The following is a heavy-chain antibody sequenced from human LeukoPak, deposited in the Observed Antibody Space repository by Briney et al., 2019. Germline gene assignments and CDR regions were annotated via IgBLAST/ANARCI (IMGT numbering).Heavy chain of an antibody. CDR2: IIPIFGTA. J-gene: IGHJ4*02. Sequence: ASVKVSCKASGGTFSSYAISWVRQAPGQGLEWMGGIIPIFGTANYAQKFQGRVTITADESTSTAYMELSSLRSEDTAVYYCASLCSTSCYVFDWGQGTLVTVSS. CDR1: GGTFSSYA. D-gene: IGHD2-2*01. V-gene: IGHV1-69*01. CDR3: ASLCSTSCYVFD.